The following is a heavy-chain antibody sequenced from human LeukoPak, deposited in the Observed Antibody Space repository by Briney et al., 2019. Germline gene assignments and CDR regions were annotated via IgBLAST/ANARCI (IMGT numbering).Heavy chain of an antibody. J-gene: IGHJ4*02. V-gene: IGHV4-39*01. CDR2: IYYSGST. Sequence: SETLSLTCTVSGGSISSSSYYWGWIRQPPGKGLEWFGSIYYSGSTYYNPSLKSRVTISVDTSKNQFSLKLSSVTAADTAVYYCARHTGYYDILTGYYFSSGNYFDYWGQGTLVTVSS. CDR3: ARHTGYYDILTGYYFSSGNYFDY. CDR1: GGSISSSSYY. D-gene: IGHD3-9*01.